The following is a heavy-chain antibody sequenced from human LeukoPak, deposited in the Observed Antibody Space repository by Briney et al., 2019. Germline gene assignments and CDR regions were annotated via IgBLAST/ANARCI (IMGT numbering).Heavy chain of an antibody. Sequence: SETLSLTCAVYGGSFSDYYWSWIRQPPGKGLEWIGEISHSGSTNYNPSLKSRVTISVDTSKNQFSLNLSSVTAADTAVYYCARGPVLDYVSGGCYYFDYWGQGTLVTVSS. CDR3: ARGPVLDYVSGGCYYFDY. CDR2: ISHSGST. J-gene: IGHJ4*02. D-gene: IGHD3-22*01. CDR1: GGSFSDYY. V-gene: IGHV4-34*01.